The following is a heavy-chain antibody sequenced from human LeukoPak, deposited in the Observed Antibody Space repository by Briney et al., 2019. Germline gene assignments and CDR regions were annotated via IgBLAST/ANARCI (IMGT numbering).Heavy chain of an antibody. CDR2: ISYDGSNK. CDR3: AKDDEDSGSGIVDY. D-gene: IGHD3-10*01. J-gene: IGHJ4*02. Sequence: TGGSLRLSCAASGFIFSSYVMHWVRQAPGKGLEWVTFISYDGSNKYYVDSVKGRFTISRDNSKNTLYLQMNSLRAEDTAVYYCAKDDEDSGSGIVDYRGQGTLVTVSS. V-gene: IGHV3-30*02. CDR1: GFIFSSYV.